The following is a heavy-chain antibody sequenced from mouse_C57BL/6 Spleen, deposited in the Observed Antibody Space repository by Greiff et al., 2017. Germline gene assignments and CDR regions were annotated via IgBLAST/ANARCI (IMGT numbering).Heavy chain of an antibody. Sequence: DVQLVESVGGLVQPGGSLSLSCAASGFTFTDYYMSWVRQPPGKALEWLGFIRNKANGYTTEYSASVKGRFTISRDNSQSILYLQMNALRAEDSATYYCASHHYYGSSYSFAYWGQGTLVTVSA. CDR1: GFTFTDYY. D-gene: IGHD1-1*01. J-gene: IGHJ3*01. CDR2: IRNKANGYTT. V-gene: IGHV7-3*01. CDR3: ASHHYYGSSYSFAY.